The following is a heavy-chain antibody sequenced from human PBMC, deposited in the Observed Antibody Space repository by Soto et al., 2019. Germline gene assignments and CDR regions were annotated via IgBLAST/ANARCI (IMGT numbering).Heavy chain of an antibody. V-gene: IGHV3-23*01. J-gene: IGHJ4*01. CDR1: GFTFSSYA. CDR2: ISGSGGST. D-gene: IGHD3-22*01. Sequence: GGSLRLSCAASGFTFSSYAMSWVRQAPGKGLEWVSAISGSGGSTYYADSVKGRFTISRDNSKNTLYLQMNSLRAEDTAVYYCANGRSRYDSSGPTSLYYFDYWGHGTLVTVSS. CDR3: ANGRSRYDSSGPTSLYYFDY.